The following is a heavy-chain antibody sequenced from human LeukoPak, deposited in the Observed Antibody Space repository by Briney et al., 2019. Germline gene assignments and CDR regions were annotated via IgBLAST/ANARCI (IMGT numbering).Heavy chain of an antibody. Sequence: GGSLRLSCAASGCTFSSYSMNWVRQAPGKGLEWVSSISSSSSYIYYADSVKGRFTISRDNAKNSLYLQMNSLRAEDTAVYYCARSSGYSRYYFDYWGQGTLVTVSS. CDR2: ISSSSSYI. CDR3: ARSSGYSRYYFDY. V-gene: IGHV3-21*01. D-gene: IGHD3-22*01. J-gene: IGHJ4*02. CDR1: GCTFSSYS.